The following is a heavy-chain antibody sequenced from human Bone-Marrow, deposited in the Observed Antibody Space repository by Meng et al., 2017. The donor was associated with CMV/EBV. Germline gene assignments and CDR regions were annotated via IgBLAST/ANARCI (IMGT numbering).Heavy chain of an antibody. CDR3: ARSEYCSSTSCYTPRLSYYYYGMDV. V-gene: IGHV1-69*10. Sequence: SVKVSCKASGFTFTNYHVQWLRQAPGQGLEWMGGIIPILGIANYAQKFQGRVTITADKSTSTAYMELSSLRSEDTAVYYCARSEYCSSTSCYTPRLSYYYYGMDVWGQGTTVTVSS. D-gene: IGHD2-2*01. CDR2: IIPILGIA. CDR1: GFTFTNYH. J-gene: IGHJ6*02.